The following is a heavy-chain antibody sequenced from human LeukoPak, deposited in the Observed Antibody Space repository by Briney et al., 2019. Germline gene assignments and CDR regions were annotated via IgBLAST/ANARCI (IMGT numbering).Heavy chain of an antibody. CDR2: FDPEGGKT. Sequence: GASVKVSCKVSGYSLSELSMHWVRQAPGKGLEWMGGFDPEGGKTIYAQNLHGRLTVTDDTSTDTAYMHLSSLRSEDTAVYYCATDMVGYCGGVTCYSEAYWGQGTLVTVSS. V-gene: IGHV1-24*01. CDR1: GYSLSELS. J-gene: IGHJ4*02. D-gene: IGHD2-15*01. CDR3: ATDMVGYCGGVTCYSEAY.